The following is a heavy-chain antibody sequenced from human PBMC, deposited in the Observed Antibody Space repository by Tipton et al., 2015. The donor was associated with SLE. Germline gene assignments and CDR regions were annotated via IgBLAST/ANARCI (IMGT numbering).Heavy chain of an antibody. CDR1: GFTFSSYA. V-gene: IGHV3-23*01. Sequence: SLRLSCAASGFTFSSYAMSWVRQAPGKGLEWVSAISGSGGSTYYADSVKGRFTISRDNSKNTLYLQMNSLRAEDTAVYNCAKDPGHSSGRRGFDYWGQETLVTVSS. J-gene: IGHJ4*02. CDR3: AKDPGHSSGRRGFDY. CDR2: ISGSGGST. D-gene: IGHD6-19*01.